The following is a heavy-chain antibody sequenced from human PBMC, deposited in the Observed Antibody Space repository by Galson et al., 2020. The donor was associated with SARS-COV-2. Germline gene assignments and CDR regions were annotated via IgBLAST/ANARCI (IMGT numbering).Heavy chain of an antibody. D-gene: IGHD2-2*01. CDR3: AREIVVPAANNWFDP. CDR1: GGSVSSGSYY. V-gene: IGHV4-61*01. J-gene: IGHJ5*02. Sequence: SETLSLTCTVSGGSVSSGSYYWSWIRQPPGKGLEWIGYIYYSGSTNYNPSLKSRVTISVDTSKNQFSLKLSSVTAADTAVYYCAREIVVPAANNWFDPWGQGTLVTVSS. CDR2: IYYSGST.